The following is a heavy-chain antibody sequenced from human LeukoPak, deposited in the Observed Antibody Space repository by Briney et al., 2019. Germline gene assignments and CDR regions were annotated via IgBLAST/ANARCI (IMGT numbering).Heavy chain of an antibody. D-gene: IGHD3-10*01. V-gene: IGHV4-34*01. J-gene: IGHJ3*02. CDR2: INHSGST. CDR3: ARDGATSGI. Sequence: PSETLSLTCAVYGGSFSGYYWSWIRQPPGKGLEWIGEINHSGSTNYNPSLKSRVTISVDTSKNQFSLELSSVTAADTAVYYCARDGATSGIWGQGTMVTVSS. CDR1: GGSFSGYY.